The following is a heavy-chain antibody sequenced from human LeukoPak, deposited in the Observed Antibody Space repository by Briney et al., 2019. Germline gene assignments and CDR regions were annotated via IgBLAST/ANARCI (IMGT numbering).Heavy chain of an antibody. CDR3: ARDLAYYASGKQNY. Sequence: GGSLRLSCAAYGFTVSSNHMSWVRQAPGKGLEWVSVINSGANTYYADSVKGRFTISRDNSKNTLYLQMNSLRAEDSAVYYCARDLAYYASGKQNYWGQGTLVTVSS. J-gene: IGHJ4*02. V-gene: IGHV3-66*01. D-gene: IGHD3-10*01. CDR2: INSGANT. CDR1: GFTVSSNH.